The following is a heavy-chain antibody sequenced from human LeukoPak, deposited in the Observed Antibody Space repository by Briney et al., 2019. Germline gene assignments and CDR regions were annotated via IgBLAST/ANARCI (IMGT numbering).Heavy chain of an antibody. V-gene: IGHV3-23*01. J-gene: IGHJ4*02. D-gene: IGHD2-2*01. CDR1: GFTFSSYA. CDR2: ISGSGGST. CDR3: AKGPGDRSTSRYFDY. Sequence: GGSLRLSCAASGFTFSSYAMSWVRQAPGKGLEWVSAISGSGGSTYYADSVKGRFTISRDNSKNTLYLQMNSLRAEDTAVYYCAKGPGDRSTSRYFDYWGQGTLVTVSS.